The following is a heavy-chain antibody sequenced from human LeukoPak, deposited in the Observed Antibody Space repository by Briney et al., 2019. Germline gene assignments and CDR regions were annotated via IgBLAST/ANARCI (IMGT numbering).Heavy chain of an antibody. V-gene: IGHV3-21*05. J-gene: IGHJ3*02. CDR3: ARGTHYYNSSGYWDDGGDAFDI. Sequence: PGGSLRLSCAASGFTFSSYAKTGVRQAPGKGLEGFSYISSSSSDIYYADSVKGRFTISRDNAKNSLYMHMNSLRAEDTAVYYCARGTHYYNSSGYWDDGGDAFDIWGQGTMVTVSS. CDR2: ISSSSSDI. D-gene: IGHD3-22*01. CDR1: GFTFSSYA.